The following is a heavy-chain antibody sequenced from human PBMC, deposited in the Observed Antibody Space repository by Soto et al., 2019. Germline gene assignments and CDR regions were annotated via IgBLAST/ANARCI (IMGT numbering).Heavy chain of an antibody. CDR1: GFSLTTGPAG. Sequence: QITLKESGPSLLKPTQTLTLTCTFSGFSLTTGPAGVGWIRQPPGKALEWLALIYWDDDRRYSPSLSSRLTNTKDTSKDQVVLTMTNMDPADTATYYCAHTRGGGNSACFEAWGQGTLVTVSS. V-gene: IGHV2-5*02. D-gene: IGHD2-21*02. CDR2: IYWDDDR. CDR3: AHTRGGGNSACFEA. J-gene: IGHJ5*02.